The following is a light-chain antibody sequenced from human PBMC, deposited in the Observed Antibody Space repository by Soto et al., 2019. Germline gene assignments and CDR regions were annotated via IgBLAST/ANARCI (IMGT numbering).Light chain of an antibody. CDR1: QSVSNNY. V-gene: IGKV3-20*01. Sequence: EIVLTQSPGTLSLSPGERATLSCRARQSVSNNYLAWYQQKPGQAPRLLISGASTRASDIEGRFSGSGSGTAFTLTISRLEPEDFAVYYCQHYVNSPPYTFGQGTKLEIK. CDR3: QHYVNSPPYT. J-gene: IGKJ2*01. CDR2: GAS.